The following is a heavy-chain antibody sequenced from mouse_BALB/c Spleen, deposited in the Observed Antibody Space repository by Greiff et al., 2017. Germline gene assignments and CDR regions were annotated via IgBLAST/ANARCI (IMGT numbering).Heavy chain of an antibody. D-gene: IGHD1-1*01. J-gene: IGHJ2*01. CDR3: ARRLITTVSHFDY. V-gene: IGHV14-3*02. Sequence: VQLKESGAELVKPGASVKLSCTASGFNIKDTYMHWVKQRPEQGLEWIGRIDPANGNTKYDPKFQGKATITADTSSNTAYLQLSSLTSEDTAVYYCARRLITTVSHFDYWGQGTTLTVSS. CDR1: GFNIKDTY. CDR2: IDPANGNT.